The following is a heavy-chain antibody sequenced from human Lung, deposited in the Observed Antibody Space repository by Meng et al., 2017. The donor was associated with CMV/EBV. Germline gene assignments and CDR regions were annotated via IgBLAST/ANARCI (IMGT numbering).Heavy chain of an antibody. CDR2: INAGNGNT. V-gene: IGHV1-3*01. J-gene: IGHJ6*02. D-gene: IGHD6-19*01. CDR1: GYTFTSYA. CDR3: ARDGIKDSSGWYPVYGMDG. Sequence: ASXXVSXKASGYTFTSYAMHWVRQAPGQRLEWMGWINAGNGNTKYSQKFQGRVTITRDTSASTAYMELSSLRSEDTAVYYCARDGIKDSSGWYPVYGMDGXGQGXTVTVSS.